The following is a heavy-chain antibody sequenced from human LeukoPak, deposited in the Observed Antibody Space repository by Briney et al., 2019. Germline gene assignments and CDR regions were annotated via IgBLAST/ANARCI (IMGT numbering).Heavy chain of an antibody. Sequence: PGGSLRLSCAASGFTFSSYAMSWVRQAPGKGREWVSAISGSGGSTYYADSVKGRFTISRDNSKNTLYLQMNSLRADDTAVYYYANGYYGSGSYYNGIYWGRGTLVTVSS. V-gene: IGHV3-23*01. CDR2: ISGSGGST. CDR3: ANGYYGSGSYYNGIY. CDR1: GFTFSSYA. D-gene: IGHD3-10*01. J-gene: IGHJ4*02.